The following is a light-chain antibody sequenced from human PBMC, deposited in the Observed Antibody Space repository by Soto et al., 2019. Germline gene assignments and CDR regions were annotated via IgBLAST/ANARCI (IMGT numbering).Light chain of an antibody. Sequence: DIQMTQSPSTLSASVGDRVTITCRASQSISSWLAWYQQKPGKAPKLLIYKASSLESGVPSRFSGSGSGTDFTLTISRLPPDDFASYYCQQYNSLWTFGQGTKVEIK. CDR2: KAS. CDR1: QSISSW. J-gene: IGKJ1*01. CDR3: QQYNSLWT. V-gene: IGKV1-5*03.